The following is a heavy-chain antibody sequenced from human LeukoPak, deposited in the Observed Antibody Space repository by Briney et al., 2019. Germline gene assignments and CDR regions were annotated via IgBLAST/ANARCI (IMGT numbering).Heavy chain of an antibody. Sequence: GASLKISCKGSGSRFTSYWIGWVRPMPGKGLEWMGIIYPGDSDTRYSPSFQGQVTISADKSISTAYLQWSSLKASDTAMYYCAGNIVGATHDAFDIWGQGTMVTVSS. CDR3: AGNIVGATHDAFDI. CDR1: GSRFTSYW. V-gene: IGHV5-51*01. D-gene: IGHD1-26*01. J-gene: IGHJ3*02. CDR2: IYPGDSDT.